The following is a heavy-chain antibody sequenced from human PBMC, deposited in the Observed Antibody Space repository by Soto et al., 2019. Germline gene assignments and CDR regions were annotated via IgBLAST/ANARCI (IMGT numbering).Heavy chain of an antibody. V-gene: IGHV3-23*01. CDR3: AKDSPSYTTSPFYFDS. D-gene: IGHD2-2*02. CDR2: ISAAGGST. J-gene: IGHJ4*02. Sequence: PGGSLRLSCAASGFTFRSYAMSWVRQAPGKGLEWVSSISAAGGSTYYADSVAGRFTISRDNSKKTLYLQMNSLRADDTAVFYCAKDSPSYTTSPFYFDSWGQGTLVTVSS. CDR1: GFTFRSYA.